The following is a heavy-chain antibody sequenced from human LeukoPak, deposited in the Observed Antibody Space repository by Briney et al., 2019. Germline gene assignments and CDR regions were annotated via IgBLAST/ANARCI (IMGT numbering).Heavy chain of an antibody. CDR3: AYGGNLRDTFDI. J-gene: IGHJ3*02. V-gene: IGHV4-59*11. D-gene: IGHD4-23*01. CDR1: GGSISSHY. CDR2: IYYSGSI. Sequence: SETLSLTCTVSGGSISSHYWSWIRQPPGKGLEWIGCIYYSGSISYNPSLKSRVTISVDTSKNQFSLKLTSVTAADTAVYYCAYGGNLRDTFDIWGQGTMVTVSS.